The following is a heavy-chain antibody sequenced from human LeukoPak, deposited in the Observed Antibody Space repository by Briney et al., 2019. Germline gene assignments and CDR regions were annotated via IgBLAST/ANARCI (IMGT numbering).Heavy chain of an antibody. V-gene: IGHV4-38-2*01. Sequence: SEILSLTCAVSVYSISSGYHWGWIRQPPGKGLEWIGSIYHSGSTYYSPSLKSRATVSLDKSKNQFSLRLSSVTAADTAVYYCVRGGAVAGSFDYWGQGTLVTVSS. CDR2: IYHSGST. J-gene: IGHJ4*02. D-gene: IGHD6-19*01. CDR3: VRGGAVAGSFDY. CDR1: VYSISSGYH.